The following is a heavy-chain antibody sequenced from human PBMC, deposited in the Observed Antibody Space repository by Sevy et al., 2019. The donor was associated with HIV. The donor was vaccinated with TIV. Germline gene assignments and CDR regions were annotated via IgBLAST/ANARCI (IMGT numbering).Heavy chain of an antibody. Sequence: GGSLRLSCAASGFTFSNYYMNWVRQGPGKGLVWVARLNGDGSDINYADSVRGRFTISRDNTKNPLSLQMSSLRGEDTAVYYCFVRIRDSSEIDYWGQGTLVTVSS. V-gene: IGHV3-74*01. CDR2: LNGDGSDI. D-gene: IGHD6-6*01. J-gene: IGHJ4*02. CDR1: GFTFSNYY. CDR3: FVRIRDSSEIDY.